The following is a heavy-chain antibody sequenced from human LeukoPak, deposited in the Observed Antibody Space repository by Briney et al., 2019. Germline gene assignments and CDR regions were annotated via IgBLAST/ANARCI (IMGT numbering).Heavy chain of an antibody. CDR2: IYYSGST. D-gene: IGHD3-22*01. CDR3: AREYDSSPFDY. CDR1: GGSISSSSYY. V-gene: IGHV4-39*02. J-gene: IGHJ4*02. Sequence: PSETLSLTCTVSGGSISSSSYYWGWIRQPLGKGLEWIGSIYYSGSTYYNPSLKSRVTISVDTSKNQFSLKLSSVTAADTAVYYCAREYDSSPFDYWGQGTLVTVSS.